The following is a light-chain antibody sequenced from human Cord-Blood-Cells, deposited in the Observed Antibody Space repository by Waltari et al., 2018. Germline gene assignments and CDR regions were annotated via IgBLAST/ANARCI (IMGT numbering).Light chain of an antibody. J-gene: IGKJ1*01. CDR2: AAS. CDR1: QGISSY. CDR3: QQLNSYPRT. Sequence: IQLTQSPSSLSASVGESVAMACRASQGISSYLAWYQQKPGKAPKLLIYAASTLQSGVPSRFSGSGAGTDCTLTISSLQPEDFATYYCQQLNSYPRTFGQGTKVEIK. V-gene: IGKV1-9*01.